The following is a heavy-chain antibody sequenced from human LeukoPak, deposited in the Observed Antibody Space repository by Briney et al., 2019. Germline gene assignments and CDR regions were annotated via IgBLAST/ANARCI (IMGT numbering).Heavy chain of an antibody. Sequence: PSETLSLTCSVSGDSMNNYFWAWIRQPPGRGLEWIGFIYYAGSTTNYSPSLQSRVTMSVDTSKNQFSLKLSSVTAADTAVYYCARGPNCTNGVCYGLYYYYMDVWGKGTTVTVSS. CDR2: IYYAGST. CDR3: ARGPNCTNGVCYGLYYYYMDV. CDR1: GDSMNNYF. D-gene: IGHD2-8*01. V-gene: IGHV4-59*08. J-gene: IGHJ6*03.